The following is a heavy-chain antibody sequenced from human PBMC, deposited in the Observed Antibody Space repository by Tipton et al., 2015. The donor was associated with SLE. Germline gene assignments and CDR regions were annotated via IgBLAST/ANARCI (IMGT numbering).Heavy chain of an antibody. Sequence: QVQLVQSGGGVIRPGGSVRLSCAASGFKFDDYAMTWIRQSPGKGLEWIGSIYYSGSTYYNPSLKSRVTISLDTSKNQFSLKVNSVTAADTAMYFCARDIGLVGAGVTPLDYWGQGTLVIVSS. CDR1: GFKFDDYA. CDR2: IYYSGST. CDR3: ARDIGLVGAGVTPLDY. V-gene: IGHV4-39*07. J-gene: IGHJ4*02. D-gene: IGHD2-2*01.